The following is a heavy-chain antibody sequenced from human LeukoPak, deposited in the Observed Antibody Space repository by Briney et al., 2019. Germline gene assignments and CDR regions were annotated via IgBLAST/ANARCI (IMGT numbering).Heavy chain of an antibody. CDR3: ARAQSTFDYYYYVDV. D-gene: IGHD2/OR15-2a*01. J-gene: IGHJ6*03. V-gene: IGHV1-69*13. CDR1: GGTFSSYA. Sequence: SVKVSRKVSGGTFSSYAISWVAQAPGQGLEWMGSVIPIFGSASYGKNFQDRVTITAYESTNSAYLDLSSLRSDDTAVYYCARAQSTFDYYYYVDVWGKGTTVTVSS. CDR2: VIPIFGSA.